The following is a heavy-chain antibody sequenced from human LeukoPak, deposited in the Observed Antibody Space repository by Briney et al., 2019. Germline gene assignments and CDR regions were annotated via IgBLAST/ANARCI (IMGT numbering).Heavy chain of an antibody. J-gene: IGHJ4*02. Sequence: PGGSLRLSCAASGFTVSSNYMSWVRQAPGKGLEWVSVIYSGGSTYYADSVKGRFTISRDNSKNTLYLQMNSLRAEDTAVYYCARDTTTTGFSWELDYCGQGTLVTVSS. CDR1: GFTVSSNY. CDR2: IYSGGST. V-gene: IGHV3-53*01. D-gene: IGHD1-1*01. CDR3: ARDTTTTGFSWELDY.